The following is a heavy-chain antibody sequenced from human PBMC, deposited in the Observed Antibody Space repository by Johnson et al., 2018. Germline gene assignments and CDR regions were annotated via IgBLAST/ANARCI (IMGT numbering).Heavy chain of an antibody. Sequence: QVQLQESGPGLVKPSETLSLTCTVSGGSISSYYWSWIRQPPGKGLEWIGYIYYSGSTNYNPSLKSRVTISVDTAKNQFSLKLSSVTAADTAVYYCATSGYDAFDIWGQGTMVTVSS. D-gene: IGHD3-22*01. J-gene: IGHJ3*02. V-gene: IGHV4-59*01. CDR3: ATSGYDAFDI. CDR1: GGSISSYY. CDR2: IYYSGST.